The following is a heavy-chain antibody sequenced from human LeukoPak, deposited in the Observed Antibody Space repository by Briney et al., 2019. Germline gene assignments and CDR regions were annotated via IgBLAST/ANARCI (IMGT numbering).Heavy chain of an antibody. CDR3: TRVVGSSWYGYYYYMDV. D-gene: IGHD6-13*01. CDR2: IRSKAYGGTT. Sequence: GGSLRLSCTASGFTFGDYAMSWVRQAPGKGLEWVGFIRSKAYGGTTEYAASVKGRFTISRDDSKSIAYLQMNSLKTEDTAVYYCTRVVGSSWYGYYYYMDVWGKGTTVTISS. J-gene: IGHJ6*03. CDR1: GFTFGDYA. V-gene: IGHV3-49*04.